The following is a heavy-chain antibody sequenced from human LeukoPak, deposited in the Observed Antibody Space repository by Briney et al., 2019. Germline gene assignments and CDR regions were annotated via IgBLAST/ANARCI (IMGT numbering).Heavy chain of an antibody. D-gene: IGHD5/OR15-5a*01. V-gene: IGHV3-23*01. Sequence: PGGSLRLSCAASGFTLSSHAMSWVRQAPGKGLEWVSVISGSGGSPYYADSVKGRFTISRDNSKNTLYLQMNSLRAEDMGVYYCAKGGSVTAPDDAFDIWGQGTMVTVSS. J-gene: IGHJ3*02. CDR1: GFTLSSHA. CDR2: ISGSGGSP. CDR3: AKGGSVTAPDDAFDI.